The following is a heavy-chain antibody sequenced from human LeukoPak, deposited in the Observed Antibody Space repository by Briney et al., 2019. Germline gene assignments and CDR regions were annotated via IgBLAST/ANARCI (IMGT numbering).Heavy chain of an antibody. V-gene: IGHV3-7*01. D-gene: IGHD5-24*01. CDR1: GFTFRGYW. Sequence: GGSLRLSCAASGFTFRGYWMTWVRQAPGKGLEWVATIKPDGSDQYYVDSLRGRFTISRDNTKNSLYLQMNSLRAEDTAVYYCARDLVHRDGYNANWGQGTLVTVSS. CDR2: IKPDGSDQ. J-gene: IGHJ4*02. CDR3: ARDLVHRDGYNAN.